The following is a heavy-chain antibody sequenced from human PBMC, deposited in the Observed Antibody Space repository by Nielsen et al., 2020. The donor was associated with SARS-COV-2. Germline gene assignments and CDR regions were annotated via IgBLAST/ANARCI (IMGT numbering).Heavy chain of an antibody. CDR1: GYNFNNYG. CDR2: ISAYNGNT. D-gene: IGHD1-26*01. V-gene: IGHV1-18*01. J-gene: IGHJ2*01. CDR3: SRPAAYSGSYYGWYFDL. Sequence: ASVKVSCKASGYNFNNYGISWVRQAPGQGLEWMGWISAYNGNTNYAQKLQARVTMTTDTSTSTAYMELGSLRSDDTAVYYCSRPAAYSGSYYGWYFDLWGRGTLVTVSS.